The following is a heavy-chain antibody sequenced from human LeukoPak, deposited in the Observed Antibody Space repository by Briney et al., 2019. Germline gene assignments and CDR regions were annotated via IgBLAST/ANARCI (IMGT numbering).Heavy chain of an antibody. J-gene: IGHJ4*02. CDR3: ARGGSRSYTSSTLDY. D-gene: IGHD6-6*01. CDR2: ISYSGST. CDR1: GGSITVYY. V-gene: IGHV4-59*12. Sequence: SETLSLTCSVSGGSITVYYCNWIRQSPGKGLEWIGSISYSGSTNYNPSLKSRVTISIDTSKNRFSLKVSSVIAADTAMYYCARGGSRSYTSSTLDYWGQGTLVTVSS.